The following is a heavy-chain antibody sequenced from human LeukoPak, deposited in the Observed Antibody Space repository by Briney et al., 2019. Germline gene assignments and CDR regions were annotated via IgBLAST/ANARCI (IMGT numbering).Heavy chain of an antibody. CDR2: INHSGST. D-gene: IGHD6-13*01. CDR1: GGSFSGYY. CDR3: ARVDSSSSPPYYFDY. J-gene: IGHJ4*02. V-gene: IGHV4-34*01. Sequence: SETLSLTYAVYGGSFSGYYWSWIRQPPGKGLEWIGEINHSGSTNYNPSLKSRVTISVDTSKNQFSLKLSSVTAADTAVYYCARVDSSSSPPYYFDYWGQGTLVTVSS.